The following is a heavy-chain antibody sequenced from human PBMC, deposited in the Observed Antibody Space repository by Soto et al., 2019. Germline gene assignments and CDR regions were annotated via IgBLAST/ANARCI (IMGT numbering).Heavy chain of an antibody. Sequence: ASVKVSCKASGGTFSSYAISWVRQAPGQGLEWMGGIIPIFGTANYAQKLQGRVTITADKSISTAYLQWSSLKASDTAMYYCARQGMDVWGQGTTVTVSS. CDR1: GGTFSSYA. V-gene: IGHV1-69*06. CDR3: ARQGMDV. CDR2: IIPIFGTA. J-gene: IGHJ6*02.